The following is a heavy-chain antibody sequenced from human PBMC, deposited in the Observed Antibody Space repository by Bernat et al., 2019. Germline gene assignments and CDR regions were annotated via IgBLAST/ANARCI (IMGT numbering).Heavy chain of an antibody. CDR2: INHSGST. Sequence: QVQLQQWGAGLLKPSETLSLTCAVYGGSFSGYYWSWIRQPPGKGLEWIGEINHSGSTNYNPSLKSRVTISVDTSKTQFSLKLRSVPAADTAVYYCARGKVAARPGQWGYWGPGTLVTVSS. D-gene: IGHD6-6*01. J-gene: IGHJ4*02. CDR3: ARGKVAARPGQWGY. V-gene: IGHV4-34*01. CDR1: GGSFSGYY.